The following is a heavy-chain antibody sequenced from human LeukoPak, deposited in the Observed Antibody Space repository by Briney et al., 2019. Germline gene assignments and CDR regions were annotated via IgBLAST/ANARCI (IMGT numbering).Heavy chain of an antibody. J-gene: IGHJ4*02. CDR2: ISSWSSNI. Sequence: HTGGSLRLSCAASGFTFSSYSMDWVRQAPGKGLEWVSYISSWSSNIYYADSVKGRFTISRDNAKNSLDLQTNSLRDEDTAVYYCASTKGYFDYWGQGTLVTVSS. CDR3: ASTKGYFDY. V-gene: IGHV3-48*02. CDR1: GFTFSSYS.